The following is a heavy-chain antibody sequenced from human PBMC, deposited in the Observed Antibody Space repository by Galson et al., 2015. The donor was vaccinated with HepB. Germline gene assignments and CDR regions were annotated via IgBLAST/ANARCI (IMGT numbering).Heavy chain of an antibody. CDR3: ARDSYGLDY. D-gene: IGHD5-18*01. CDR2: IWYDENNK. J-gene: IGHJ4*02. V-gene: IGHV3-33*01. Sequence: SLRLSCAASGFTFSNYGMHWVRQAPGKGLEWVAFIWYDENNKYNVDSVKGRFTISRDNSKNTLYLQMNSLRAEDTAVYYCARDSYGLDYWGQGTLVTVSS. CDR1: GFTFSNYG.